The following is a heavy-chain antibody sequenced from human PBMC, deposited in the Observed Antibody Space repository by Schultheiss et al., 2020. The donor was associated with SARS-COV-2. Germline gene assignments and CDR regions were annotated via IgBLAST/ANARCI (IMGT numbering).Heavy chain of an antibody. D-gene: IGHD3-22*01. V-gene: IGHV3-23*01. CDR1: GFTFSSYA. Sequence: LSLTCAASGFTFSSYAMHWVRQAPGKGLEWVSLISWDGGSTYYADSVKGRFTISRDNAKNTLYLQMNSLRAEDTAVYYCARMYYYDSSGYGPEDYWGQGTLVTVSS. CDR3: ARMYYYDSSGYGPEDY. J-gene: IGHJ4*02. CDR2: ISWDGGST.